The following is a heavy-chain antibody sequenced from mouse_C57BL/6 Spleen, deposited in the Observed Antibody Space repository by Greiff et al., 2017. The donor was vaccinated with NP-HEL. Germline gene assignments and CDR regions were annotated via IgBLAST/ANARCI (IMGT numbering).Heavy chain of an antibody. CDR2: ISDGGSYT. J-gene: IGHJ1*03. CDR3: ARDGADGYFYWYFDV. V-gene: IGHV5-4*01. D-gene: IGHD2-3*01. CDR1: GFTFSSYA. Sequence: DVQLVESGGGLVKPGGSLKLSCAASGFTFSSYAMSWVRQTPEKRLEWVATISDGGSYTYYPDNVKGRFTISRDNAKNNLYLQMSHLKSEDTAMYYCARDGADGYFYWYFDVWGTGTTVTVSS.